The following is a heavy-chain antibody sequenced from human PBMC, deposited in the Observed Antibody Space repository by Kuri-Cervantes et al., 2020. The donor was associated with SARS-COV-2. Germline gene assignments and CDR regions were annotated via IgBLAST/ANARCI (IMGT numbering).Heavy chain of an antibody. CDR3: ARGLDFWSGYYGMDV. Sequence: ASATVSCKASGYTFTSYGISWVRQAPGQGLEWMGWISAYNGNTNYAQKLQGRVTMTTDTSTSTAYMELRSLRSDDTAVYYCARGLDFWSGYYGMDVWGQGTTVTVSS. J-gene: IGHJ6*02. CDR2: ISAYNGNT. V-gene: IGHV1-18*04. D-gene: IGHD3-3*01. CDR1: GYTFTSYG.